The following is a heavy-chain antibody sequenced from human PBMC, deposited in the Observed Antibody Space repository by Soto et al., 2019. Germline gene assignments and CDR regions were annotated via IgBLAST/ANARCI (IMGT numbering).Heavy chain of an antibody. CDR3: ASASLYIGIYGYGLEV. D-gene: IGHD3-16*02. CDR2: IYSNGGT. CDR1: GVSINSGGHS. V-gene: IGHV4-30-2*01. Sequence: QLQLQESGSGLVKPSQTLSLTCAVSGVSINSGGHSCNWIRQPPGKGPEWIGLIYSNGGTFYNPSPRSRVTLSRDRSKNHCFLGLTSVTAADTAVYFCASASLYIGIYGYGLEVWGQGTAVTVSS. J-gene: IGHJ6*02.